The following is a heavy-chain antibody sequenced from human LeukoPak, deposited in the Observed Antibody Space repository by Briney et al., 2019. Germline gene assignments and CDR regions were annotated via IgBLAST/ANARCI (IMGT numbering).Heavy chain of an antibody. Sequence: GGSLRLSCAASGFTFSSYWRSWVRQAPGKGLEWVANIKQDGSEKYYVDYVKGRFTISRENAKNSLYLQMNSLRAEDTAVYYCARDLTPGIAVAGTLYYFDYWGQGTLVTVSS. D-gene: IGHD6-19*01. V-gene: IGHV3-7*01. CDR2: IKQDGSEK. CDR1: GFTFSSYW. CDR3: ARDLTPGIAVAGTLYYFDY. J-gene: IGHJ4*02.